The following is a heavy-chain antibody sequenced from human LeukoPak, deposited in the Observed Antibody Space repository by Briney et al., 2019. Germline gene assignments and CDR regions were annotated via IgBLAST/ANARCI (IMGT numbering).Heavy chain of an antibody. CDR2: IIPILGIA. CDR3: ARGLYSSSWFDP. CDR1: GGTFSSYA. Sequence: GASVKVSCKASGGTFSSYAISWVRQAPGQGLEWMGRIIPILGIANYAQKFQGRVTITADKSTSTAYMELSSLRPEDTAVYYCARGLYSSSWFDPWGEGALVTVSS. D-gene: IGHD6-13*01. V-gene: IGHV1-69*04. J-gene: IGHJ5*02.